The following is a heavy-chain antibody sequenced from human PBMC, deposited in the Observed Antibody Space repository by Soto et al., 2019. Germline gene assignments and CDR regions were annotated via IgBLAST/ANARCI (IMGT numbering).Heavy chain of an antibody. D-gene: IGHD6-19*01. CDR1: GGTFSSYA. Sequence: SVKVSCKASGGTFSSYAISWVRQAPGQGLEWMGGIIPIFGTANYAQKFQGRVTITADESTSTAYMELSSLRSEDTAVYYCARVAQIAVAGFVSMSYFQHWGQGTLVTVYS. V-gene: IGHV1-69*13. J-gene: IGHJ1*01. CDR2: IIPIFGTA. CDR3: ARVAQIAVAGFVSMSYFQH.